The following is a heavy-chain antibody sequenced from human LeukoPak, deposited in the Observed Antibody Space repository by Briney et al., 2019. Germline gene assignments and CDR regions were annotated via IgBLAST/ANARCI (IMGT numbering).Heavy chain of an antibody. CDR3: AGDPNRSYFDH. Sequence: TGGSLRLSCAASGFTFSSYGMHWVRQAPGKGLEWLALISSDGSNENFADSVKGRFTISRDNSKNTLYLQMNSLRSEDTAIYYCAGDPNRSYFDHWGQGTLVTVSS. D-gene: IGHD1-14*01. CDR1: GFTFSSYG. V-gene: IGHV3-30*06. CDR2: ISSDGSNE. J-gene: IGHJ4*02.